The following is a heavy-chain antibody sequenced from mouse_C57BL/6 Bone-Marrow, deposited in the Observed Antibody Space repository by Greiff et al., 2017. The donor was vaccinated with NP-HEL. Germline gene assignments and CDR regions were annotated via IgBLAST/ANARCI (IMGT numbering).Heavy chain of an antibody. CDR3: ARDYYGSLDY. CDR2: IDPSDSST. CDR1: GYTFTSYW. V-gene: IGHV1-69*01. D-gene: IGHD1-1*01. Sequence: VQLQQSGAELVMPGASVKLSCKASGYTFTSYWMHWVKQRPGQGLEWIGEIDPSDSSTNYNQKFKGKSTLTVDKSSSTAYMQLSSLTSEDSAVYYCARDYYGSLDYWGQGTTLTVSS. J-gene: IGHJ2*01.